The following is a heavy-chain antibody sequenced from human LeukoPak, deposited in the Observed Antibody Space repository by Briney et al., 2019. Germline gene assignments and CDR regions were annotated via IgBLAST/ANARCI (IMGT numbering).Heavy chain of an antibody. CDR3: AKNNYRSYGVYYYYYMDV. J-gene: IGHJ6*03. CDR1: GYPLSSGHY. Sequence: SETLFLTCVLSGYPLSSGHYWGWIRQPPGKGLERLGYIYYSGSTNYNPSLNSRVTISVDTSKNQFSMKLNSVTDSYVVVYYCAKNNYRSYGVYYYYYMDVWGKGTTVTVSS. V-gene: IGHV4-61*01. CDR2: IYYSGST. D-gene: IGHD1-26*01.